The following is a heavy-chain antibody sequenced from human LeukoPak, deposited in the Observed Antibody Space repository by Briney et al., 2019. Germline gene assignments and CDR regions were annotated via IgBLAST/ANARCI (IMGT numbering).Heavy chain of an antibody. V-gene: IGHV1-8*01. CDR3: ARETVWGSYHVDY. D-gene: IGHD3-16*02. Sequence: ASVKVSCKASGYTFTSYDINWVRQATGQGLEWMGWMNPNSGNTGYAQKFQGRVTMTRNTSTSTAYMELRSLRSDDTAVYYCARETVWGSYHVDYWGQGTLVTVSS. CDR1: GYTFTSYD. J-gene: IGHJ4*02. CDR2: MNPNSGNT.